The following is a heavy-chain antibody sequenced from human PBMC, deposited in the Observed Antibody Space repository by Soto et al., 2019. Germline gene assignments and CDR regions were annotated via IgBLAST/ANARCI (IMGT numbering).Heavy chain of an antibody. J-gene: IGHJ5*02. CDR3: ATMIRGLIHRLDP. Sequence: QVQLVQSGAEVKRPGASVKVSCKASGDTFSNFDFNWVRQATGQGPEWMGWMYPNNGQTAYARTFQGRVAMAWNSSTSTAYMELSSLTSEDTAVYYCATMIRGLIHRLDPWCQGTLVTVSS. CDR2: MYPNNGQT. D-gene: IGHD3-16*01. CDR1: GDTFSNFD. V-gene: IGHV1-8*01.